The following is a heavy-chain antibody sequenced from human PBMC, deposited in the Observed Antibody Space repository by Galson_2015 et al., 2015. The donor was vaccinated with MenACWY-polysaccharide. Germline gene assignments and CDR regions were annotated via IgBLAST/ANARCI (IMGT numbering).Heavy chain of an antibody. D-gene: IGHD1-14*01. Sequence: SLRLSCAASEFTFSNAWMSWVRQAPGKGLEWVGRIKSKTDGGTTDYAAPVKGRFTISRDDSKNTLYLQMNSLKTEDTAVYYCTTDRVGVTENAFDIWGQGTMVTVSS. V-gene: IGHV3-15*01. J-gene: IGHJ3*02. CDR1: EFTFSNAW. CDR3: TTDRVGVTENAFDI. CDR2: IKSKTDGGTT.